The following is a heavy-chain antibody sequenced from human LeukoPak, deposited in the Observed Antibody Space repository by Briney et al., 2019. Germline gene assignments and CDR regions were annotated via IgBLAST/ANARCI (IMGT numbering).Heavy chain of an antibody. CDR3: ATLTDGSGSYYRADPLVFGY. V-gene: IGHV3-11*04. Sequence: GGSLRLSCAASRFTFSDYYMNWIRQAPGKGLERVSCISSSGSTIYYADSVKGRFTISRDNAKNSLYLQMNSLRAEDTAVYYCATLTDGSGSYYRADPLVFGYWGQGTLVTVSS. CDR2: ISSSGSTI. J-gene: IGHJ4*02. CDR1: RFTFSDYY. D-gene: IGHD3-10*01.